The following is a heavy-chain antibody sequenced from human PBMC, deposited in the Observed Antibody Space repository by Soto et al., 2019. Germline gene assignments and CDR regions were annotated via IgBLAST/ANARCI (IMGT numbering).Heavy chain of an antibody. V-gene: IGHV1-8*01. CDR3: AKGRFRRTRFDP. Sequence: QVQLVQSGAEVKKPGASVKVSCKASGYTFTNYDIHWVRQATGQGLEWRGWMNPDSGNTGQSKQFQGRVTMTRDTSISTAYMEMSSLRSEDTAVYYWAKGRFRRTRFDPWGQGSLVTVSS. CDR2: MNPDSGNT. J-gene: IGHJ5*02. D-gene: IGHD3-16*01. CDR1: GYTFTNYD.